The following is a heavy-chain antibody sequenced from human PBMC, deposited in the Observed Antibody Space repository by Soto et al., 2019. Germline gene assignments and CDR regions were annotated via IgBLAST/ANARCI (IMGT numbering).Heavy chain of an antibody. J-gene: IGHJ4*02. CDR2: INPNSGGT. D-gene: IGHD3-10*01. Sequence: GSVKVSCKASGGAFTADYIYWVRQAPVQGLEWMGGINPNSGGTIYEQKFQGRVTMTRDTSISKAELELSRLTSDDTAVYYCARDPIGGGAPYYLDYWGQGTLVTVSS. CDR1: GGAFTADY. CDR3: ARDPIGGGAPYYLDY. V-gene: IGHV1-2*02.